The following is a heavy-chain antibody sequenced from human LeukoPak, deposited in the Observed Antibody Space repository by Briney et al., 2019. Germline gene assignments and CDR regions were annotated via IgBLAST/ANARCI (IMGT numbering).Heavy chain of an antibody. Sequence: SETLSLTCTVSGGSISSSSYYWGWIRQPPGKGLEWIGSIYYSGSTYYNPSLKSRVTISVDTSKNQFSLKLSSVTAADTAVYYCASGLIAAAFFDYWGQGTLVTVSS. CDR1: GGSISSSSYY. J-gene: IGHJ4*02. V-gene: IGHV4-39*07. CDR2: IYYSGST. CDR3: ASGLIAAAFFDY. D-gene: IGHD6-13*01.